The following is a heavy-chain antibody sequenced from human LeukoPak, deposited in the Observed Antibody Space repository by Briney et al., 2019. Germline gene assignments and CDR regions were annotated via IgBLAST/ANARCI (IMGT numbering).Heavy chain of an antibody. D-gene: IGHD3-22*01. J-gene: IGHJ4*02. CDR3: ARARQGEPMMPGICPPDY. V-gene: IGHV4-31*03. CDR1: GGSISSGGYY. Sequence: SQTLSLTCTVSGGSISSGGYYWSWIRQHPGKGLEWIGYIYYSGSTYYNPSLKSRVTISVDTSKNQFSLKLSSVTAADTAVYYCARARQGEPMMPGICPPDYWGQGTLVTVSS. CDR2: IYYSGST.